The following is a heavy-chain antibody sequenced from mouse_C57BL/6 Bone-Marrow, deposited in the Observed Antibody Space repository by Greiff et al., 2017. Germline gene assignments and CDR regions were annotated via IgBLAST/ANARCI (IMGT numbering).Heavy chain of an antibody. V-gene: IGHV1-81*01. Sequence: QVQLKESGAELARPGASVKLSCKASGYTFTSYGISWVKQRTGQGLEWIGEIYPRSGNTYYNETFKGKATMTADKSSSSAYMELRSLTSEDAAVYFCARTRTPFAYWGQVTLVTVSA. CDR2: IYPRSGNT. J-gene: IGHJ3*01. CDR3: ARTRTPFAY. D-gene: IGHD3-3*01. CDR1: GYTFTSYG.